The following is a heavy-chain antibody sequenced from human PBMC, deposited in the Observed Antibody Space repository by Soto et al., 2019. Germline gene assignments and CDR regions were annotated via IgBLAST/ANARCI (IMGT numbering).Heavy chain of an antibody. J-gene: IGHJ4*02. V-gene: IGHV4-39*01. CDR1: GGSINTSNYY. CDR2: IYYSGNT. D-gene: IGHD1-26*01. CDR3: ARRTVASGAPFDY. Sequence: QLQLQESGPGLVKPSETLSLTCTVSGGSINTSNYYWGWIRQPPGKGLEWFGNIYYSGNTYYNPSLKSRVTISVDTSKSQFSLKLKSVTAADTAVYYCARRTVASGAPFDYWGQGTLVTVSA.